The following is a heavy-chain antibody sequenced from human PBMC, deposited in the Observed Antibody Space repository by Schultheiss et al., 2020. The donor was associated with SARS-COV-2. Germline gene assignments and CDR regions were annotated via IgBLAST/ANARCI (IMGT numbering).Heavy chain of an antibody. J-gene: IGHJ4*02. CDR2: IYYSGST. CDR1: GGSISSYY. V-gene: IGHV4-59*01. Sequence: SETLFLTCTVSGGSISSYYWSWIRQPPGKGLEWIGYIYYSGSTNYNPSLKSRVTISVDTSKNQFSLKLSSVTAANTAVYYCARGPAAGFPRVDYWGQGTRVTVYS. CDR3: ARGPAAGFPRVDY. D-gene: IGHD6-13*01.